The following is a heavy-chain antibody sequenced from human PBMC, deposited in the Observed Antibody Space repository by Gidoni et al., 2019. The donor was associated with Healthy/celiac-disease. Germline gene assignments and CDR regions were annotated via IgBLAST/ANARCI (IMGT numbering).Heavy chain of an antibody. CDR1: GFTFSSYA. CDR3: VKDFFTGYSSGWNFDY. V-gene: IGHV3-64D*06. Sequence: EVQLVESGGGLVQPGGSLRLSCSASGFTFSSYAMHWVRQAPGKGLEYVSAISSNGGSTYYADSVKGRFTISRDNSKNTLYLQMSSLRAEDTAVYYCVKDFFTGYSSGWNFDYWGQGTLVTVSS. D-gene: IGHD6-19*01. CDR2: ISSNGGST. J-gene: IGHJ4*02.